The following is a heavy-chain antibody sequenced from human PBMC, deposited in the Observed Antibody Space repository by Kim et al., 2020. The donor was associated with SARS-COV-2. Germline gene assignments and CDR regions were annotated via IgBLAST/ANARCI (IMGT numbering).Heavy chain of an antibody. CDR3: ARYSSSFFALDY. Sequence: VDSLKSRFTISRDNAKHSLYLQMDSLRAEDTAVYFCARYSSSFFALDYWGQGALVTVSS. V-gene: IGHV3-7*01. D-gene: IGHD3-3*01. J-gene: IGHJ4*01.